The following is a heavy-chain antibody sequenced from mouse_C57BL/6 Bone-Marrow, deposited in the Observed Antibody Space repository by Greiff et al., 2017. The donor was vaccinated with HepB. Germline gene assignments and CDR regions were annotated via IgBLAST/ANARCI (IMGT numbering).Heavy chain of an antibody. CDR3: ARNDGYDAWFAY. CDR2: INPNNGGT. D-gene: IGHD2-2*01. J-gene: IGHJ3*01. Sequence: VQLQQSGPELVKPGASVKIPCKASGYTFTDYNMDWVKQSHGKSLEWIGDINPNNGGTIYNQKFKGKATLTVDKSSSTAYMELRSLTSEDTAVYYCARNDGYDAWFAYWGQGTLVTVSA. CDR1: GYTFTDYN. V-gene: IGHV1-18*01.